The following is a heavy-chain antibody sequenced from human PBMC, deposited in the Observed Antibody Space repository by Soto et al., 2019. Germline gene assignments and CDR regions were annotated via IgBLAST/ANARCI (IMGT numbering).Heavy chain of an antibody. J-gene: IGHJ3*02. D-gene: IGHD3-9*01. Sequence: QITLKESGPTLVKPTQTLTLTCTFSGFSLSTSGVGVGWIRQPPGKALEWVTLIYWDDDKRYSPSLKSRITTTKHPSKSQVVLTMGNMDPVDTGRCYCARHITSGCNDAFDIWGQGTMVTVSS. CDR2: IYWDDDK. V-gene: IGHV2-5*02. CDR1: GFSLSTSGVG. CDR3: ARHITSGCNDAFDI.